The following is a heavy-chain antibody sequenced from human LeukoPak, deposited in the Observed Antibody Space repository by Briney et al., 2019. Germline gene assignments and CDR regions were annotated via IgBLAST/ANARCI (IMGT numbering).Heavy chain of an antibody. V-gene: IGHV3-21*01. Sequence: GGSLRLSCAAFGFTFSSYSMNWVRQAPGKGLEWVSSISSSSSYIYYADSVKGRFTISRDNAKNSLYLQMNSLRAEDTAVYYCARDPGTIAARPVSWFDPWGQGTLVTVSS. J-gene: IGHJ5*02. CDR1: GFTFSSYS. D-gene: IGHD6-6*01. CDR2: ISSSSSYI. CDR3: ARDPGTIAARPVSWFDP.